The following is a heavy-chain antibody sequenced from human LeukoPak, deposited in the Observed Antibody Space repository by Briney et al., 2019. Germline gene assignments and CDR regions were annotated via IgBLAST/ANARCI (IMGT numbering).Heavy chain of an antibody. D-gene: IGHD4-11*01. CDR2: IKVDGSET. CDR1: EFTFSSYA. V-gene: IGHV3-7*01. CDR3: ARDGHWEVTRGHYFDY. J-gene: IGHJ4*02. Sequence: GGSLRLSCAASEFTFSSYAMNWVRQVPGKGLEWLANIKVDGSETYYVDSLKGRFTISRDNAKNSVYLQMNSLRVEDTAVYYCARDGHWEVTRGHYFDYWGQGTLVTVSS.